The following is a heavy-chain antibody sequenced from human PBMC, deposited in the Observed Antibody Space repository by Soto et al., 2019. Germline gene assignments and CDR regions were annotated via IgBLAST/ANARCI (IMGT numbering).Heavy chain of an antibody. CDR2: ISGSGIST. J-gene: IGHJ4*02. CDR3: AKNSESSAYSSFDY. CDR1: GLTFSSYA. V-gene: IGHV3-23*01. D-gene: IGHD3-22*01. Sequence: EVQLLESGGGLVQPGGSLRLSCAASGLTFSSYAMSWVRQAPGKGLEWVSGISGSGISTYYADSVKGRFTISRDNSKHTLYLQMNSLRAEDTAVYYCAKNSESSAYSSFDYWGQGTLVTVSS.